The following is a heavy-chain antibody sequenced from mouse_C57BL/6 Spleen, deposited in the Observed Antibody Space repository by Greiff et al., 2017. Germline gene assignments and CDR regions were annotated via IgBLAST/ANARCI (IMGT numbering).Heavy chain of an antibody. CDR1: GFTFSDYY. Sequence: DVKLVESEGGLVQPGSSMKLSCTASGFTFSDYYMAWVRQVPEKGLEWVANINYDGSSTYYLDSLKSRFIISRDNAKNILYLQMSSLKSEDTATYYCARCYAMDYWGQGTSVTVSS. CDR3: ARCYAMDY. V-gene: IGHV5-16*01. J-gene: IGHJ4*01. CDR2: INYDGSST.